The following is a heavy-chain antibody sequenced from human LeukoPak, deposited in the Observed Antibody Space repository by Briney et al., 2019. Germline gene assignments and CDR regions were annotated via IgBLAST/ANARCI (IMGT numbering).Heavy chain of an antibody. D-gene: IGHD6-25*01. Sequence: SETLSLTCTASGGSIISYYWGWIRQPPGKGLEWIGRIYSSGSTNYNPSLNSRVTMSVDTSKNQFSLKLSSVTAADTAVYYCARETEAGAYFDYWGQGSLVTVSS. V-gene: IGHV4-4*07. CDR3: ARETEAGAYFDY. CDR2: IYSSGST. J-gene: IGHJ4*02. CDR1: GGSIISYY.